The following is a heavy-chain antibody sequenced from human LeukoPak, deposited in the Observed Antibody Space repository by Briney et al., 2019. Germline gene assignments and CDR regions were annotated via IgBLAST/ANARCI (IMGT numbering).Heavy chain of an antibody. J-gene: IGHJ5*02. CDR3: ANGPDSIYFDP. D-gene: IGHD2-21*01. CDR1: GYTFTYRY. CDR2: IIPFNGNT. V-gene: IGHV1-45*02. Sequence: GASVKVSCKASGYTFTYRYLHWVRQAPGQALEWMGWIIPFNGNTNYAQKYHDSVTITRNRSMSTAYMELNSLSSDDTAMYYCANGPDSIYFDPWGQRTLVTVSS.